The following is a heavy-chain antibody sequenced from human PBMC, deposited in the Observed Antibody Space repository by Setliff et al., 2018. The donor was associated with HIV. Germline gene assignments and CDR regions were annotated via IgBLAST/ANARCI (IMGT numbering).Heavy chain of an antibody. D-gene: IGHD2-8*02. CDR3: ARVSKTYWYSIPRDYYHHMDA. CDR2: AIHSGIT. V-gene: IGHV4-34*12. Sequence: SETLSLTCGVYGGSVSAYEWRWIRQPPGKGLEWIGEAIHSGITYNPSLRSRVTISIDTSKNQFSLKLSSVSAADAAVYYCARVSKTYWYSIPRDYYHHMDAWGKGTTVTVSS. CDR1: GGSVSAYE. J-gene: IGHJ6*03.